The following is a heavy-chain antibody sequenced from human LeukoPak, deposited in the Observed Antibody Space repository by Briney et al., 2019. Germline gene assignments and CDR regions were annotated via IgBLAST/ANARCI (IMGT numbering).Heavy chain of an antibody. D-gene: IGHD6-6*01. J-gene: IGHJ3*02. V-gene: IGHV1-18*01. CDR3: ARGFEYSSSIDAFDI. CDR2: MSAYNGNT. CDR1: GYTFTSYG. Sequence: ASVKVSCKASGYTFTSYGISWVRQAPGQGVEWMGWMSAYNGNTNYAQKLQGRVTMTTDTSTSTAYMELRSLRSDDTAVYYCARGFEYSSSIDAFDIWGQGTMVTVSS.